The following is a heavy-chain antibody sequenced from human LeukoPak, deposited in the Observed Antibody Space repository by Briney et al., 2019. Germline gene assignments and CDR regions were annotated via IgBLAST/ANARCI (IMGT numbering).Heavy chain of an antibody. CDR1: GFSFSDYR. CDR2: LSSGPGYR. Sequence: GGSLRLSCAASGFSFSDYRINWVRQAPGKGLEWVSSLSSGPGYRSYADSVRGRFTISRDNAENSLYLQMNSLRVEDTAVYYCARKEGSGSLDYYYHYMDVWGKGITVTVSS. CDR3: ARKEGSGSLDYYYHYMDV. J-gene: IGHJ6*03. V-gene: IGHV3-21*06. D-gene: IGHD3-10*01.